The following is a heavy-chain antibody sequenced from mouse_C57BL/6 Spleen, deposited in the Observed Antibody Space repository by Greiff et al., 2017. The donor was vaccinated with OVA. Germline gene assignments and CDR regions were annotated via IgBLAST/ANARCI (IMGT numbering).Heavy chain of an antibody. CDR2: INPNNGGT. CDR1: GYTFTDYH. Sequence: VQLQQSGPELVKPGASVKISCKASGYTFTDYHMNWVKQSHGKSLEWIGDINPNNGGTSYNQKFKGKATLTVDKSSSTAYMELRSLTSEDSAVYYCALDSSGPFAYWGQGTLVTVSA. CDR3: ALDSSGPFAY. V-gene: IGHV1-26*01. J-gene: IGHJ3*01. D-gene: IGHD3-2*02.